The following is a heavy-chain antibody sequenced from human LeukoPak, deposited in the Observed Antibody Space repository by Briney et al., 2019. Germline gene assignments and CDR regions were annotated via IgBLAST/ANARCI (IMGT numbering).Heavy chain of an antibody. J-gene: IGHJ5*02. V-gene: IGHV4-59*01. CDR3: ARGYDFWSGYPFDP. CDR1: GGSISSYY. CDR2: IYYSGST. D-gene: IGHD3-3*01. Sequence: SETLSLTCTVSGGSISSYYWSWIRQPPGKGLKWIGYIYYSGSTNYNPSLKSRVTISVDTSKNQFSLKLSSVTAADTAVYYCARGYDFWSGYPFDPWGQGTLVTVSS.